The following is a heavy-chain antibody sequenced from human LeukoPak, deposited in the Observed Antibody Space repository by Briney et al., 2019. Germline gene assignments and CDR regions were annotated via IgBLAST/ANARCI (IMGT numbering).Heavy chain of an antibody. Sequence: SETLSLTCAVYGGSFSGYYWSWIRQPPGKGLEWIGEINHSGSTNYNPSLKSRVTISVDTSKNQFSLKLSSVTAADTAVYYCAIPYYYDSSGYYYFDYWGRGTLVTVSS. CDR1: GGSFSGYY. D-gene: IGHD3-22*01. J-gene: IGHJ4*02. V-gene: IGHV4-34*01. CDR3: AIPYYYDSSGYYYFDY. CDR2: INHSGST.